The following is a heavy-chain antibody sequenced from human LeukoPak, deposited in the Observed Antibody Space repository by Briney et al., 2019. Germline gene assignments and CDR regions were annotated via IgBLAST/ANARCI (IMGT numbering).Heavy chain of an antibody. J-gene: IGHJ4*02. CDR2: ISWNSGSI. D-gene: IGHD2-2*01. Sequence: GGSLRLSCAASGFTFDDYAMHWVRQAPGKGLEWVSGISWNSGSIGYADSVKGRFTISRDNAKNSLYLQMNSLRAEDMALYYCAKDIVVVPAAIGYSFDYWGQGTPVTVSS. CDR3: AKDIVVVPAAIGYSFDY. CDR1: GFTFDDYA. V-gene: IGHV3-9*03.